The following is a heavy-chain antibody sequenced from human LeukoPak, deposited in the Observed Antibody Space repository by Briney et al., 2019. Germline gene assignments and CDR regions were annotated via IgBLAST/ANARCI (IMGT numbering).Heavy chain of an antibody. CDR3: ARGIVVVVAATPQVGFDP. V-gene: IGHV5-51*01. D-gene: IGHD2-15*01. J-gene: IGHJ5*02. CDR2: IYPGDSDT. Sequence: GESLKISCKGSGYSSTSYWIGWVRQMPGKGLEWMGIIYPGDSDTRYSPSFQGQVTISADKSISTAYLQWSSLKASDTAMYYCARGIVVVVAATPQVGFDPWGQGTLVTVSS. CDR1: GYSSTSYW.